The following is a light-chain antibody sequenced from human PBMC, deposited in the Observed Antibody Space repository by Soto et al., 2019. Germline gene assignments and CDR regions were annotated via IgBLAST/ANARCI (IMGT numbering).Light chain of an antibody. CDR1: QSMNDW. V-gene: IGKV1-5*01. CDR3: LRYNAFSQT. Sequence: DIQMTQSPSTLSASLGDRVTITCRASQSMNDWLAWYQQKPGKAPKVLIYDASSLQSGVPSRFSGSRSGTEFTLTIDSLQPDDVATYYCLRYNAFSQTFGQGTKVAIK. J-gene: IGKJ1*01. CDR2: DAS.